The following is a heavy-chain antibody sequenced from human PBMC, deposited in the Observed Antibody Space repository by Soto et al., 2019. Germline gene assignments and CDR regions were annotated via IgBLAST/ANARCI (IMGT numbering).Heavy chain of an antibody. D-gene: IGHD2-21*01. J-gene: IGHJ3*02. CDR1: GGTFSSYA. Sequence: ASVKVSCKASGGTFSSYAISWVRQAPGQGLEWMGGIIPIFGTANYAQKFQGRVTITADESTSTAYMELSSLRSEDTAVYYCARDGNIVAADAFDIWGQGTMVTVSS. CDR2: IIPIFGTA. CDR3: ARDGNIVAADAFDI. V-gene: IGHV1-69*13.